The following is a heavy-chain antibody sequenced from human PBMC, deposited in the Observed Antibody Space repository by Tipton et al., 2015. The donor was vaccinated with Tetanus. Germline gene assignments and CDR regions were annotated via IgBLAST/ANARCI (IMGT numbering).Heavy chain of an antibody. CDR2: ISISGDST. Sequence: SLRLSCAASGFAFSTFGMHWVRQAPGKGLEWVSAISISGDSTYYADSVKGRFTISRDNSKDTLYLQMHSLRVEDTAVYYCAKEIRPNDSWGQGTLVTVSS. D-gene: IGHD3-16*01. CDR1: GFAFSTFG. J-gene: IGHJ4*02. V-gene: IGHV3-23*01. CDR3: AKEIRPNDS.